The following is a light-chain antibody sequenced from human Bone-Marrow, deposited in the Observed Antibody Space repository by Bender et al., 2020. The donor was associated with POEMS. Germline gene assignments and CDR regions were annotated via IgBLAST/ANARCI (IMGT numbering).Light chain of an antibody. Sequence: QSVLTQPPSASGTPGQRVTISCSGGSSNIGAHAVNWYQHLPGTAPQLLIYSSHRRPSEVPDRSPGSRSGTSASLAISGLQSEDEADYYCAVWDDSLNGWVFGGGTKLTVL. J-gene: IGLJ3*02. CDR3: AVWDDSLNGWV. V-gene: IGLV1-44*01. CDR1: SSNIGAHA. CDR2: SSH.